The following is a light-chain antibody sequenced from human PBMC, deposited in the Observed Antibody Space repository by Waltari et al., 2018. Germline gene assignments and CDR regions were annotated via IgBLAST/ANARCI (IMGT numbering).Light chain of an antibody. CDR3: ATWDSSLSVGV. J-gene: IGLJ3*02. CDR2: ENK. V-gene: IGLV1-51*02. Sequence: QSVLTQPPSVSAAPGQTVTISCSGSSSNIGNNYVSWYQQLPRTAPKLLIYENKKRPAGIPDRFSGSKSGTSATRGITGLQTGDEAEYYCATWDSSLSVGVFGGGTKLTVL. CDR1: SSNIGNNY.